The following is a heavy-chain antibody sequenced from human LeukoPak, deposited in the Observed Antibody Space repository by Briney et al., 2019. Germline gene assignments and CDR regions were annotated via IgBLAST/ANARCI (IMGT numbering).Heavy chain of an antibody. V-gene: IGHV3-7*04. Sequence: GGSLRLSCAASGFTFRSYWMSWVRQAPGKGLEWVANIKQEGSETYYVDSVKGRFTISRDNAESSLYLQMNSLRAEDTAVYYCARGYCDSTMCYAGAFDIWGQGTMVTVSA. J-gene: IGHJ3*02. CDR1: GFTFRSYW. CDR3: ARGYCDSTMCYAGAFDI. D-gene: IGHD2-2*01. CDR2: IKQEGSET.